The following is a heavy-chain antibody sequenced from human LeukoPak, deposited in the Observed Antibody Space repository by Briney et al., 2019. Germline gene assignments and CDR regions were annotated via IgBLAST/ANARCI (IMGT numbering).Heavy chain of an antibody. V-gene: IGHV3-74*01. CDR3: AGGGSGSYTNPHH. D-gene: IGHD3-10*01. Sequence: GGSLRLSCAASGFTFSNYWMHWVRQPPGKGLVWVSRINTDGSTTTYADSVKGRITISRDNTENTLYLQMSTLRVEDTAVYYCAGGGSGSYTNPHHWGQGTLVTVSS. J-gene: IGHJ5*02. CDR2: INTDGSTT. CDR1: GFTFSNYW.